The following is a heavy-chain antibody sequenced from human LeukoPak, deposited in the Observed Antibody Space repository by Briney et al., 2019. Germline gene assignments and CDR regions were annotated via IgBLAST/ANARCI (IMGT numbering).Heavy chain of an antibody. CDR2: IWYDGSNK. V-gene: IGHV3-33*01. D-gene: IGHD5-18*01. J-gene: IGHJ4*02. CDR3: ARVLDTAGIGY. CDR1: GFTFSSYG. Sequence: PGGSLRLSCAASGFTFSSYGMHWVRQAPGKGLEWVAVIWYDGSNKYYADSVKGRFTISRDNSKNTLCLQMNSLRAEDTAVYYCARVLDTAGIGYWGQGTLVTVSS.